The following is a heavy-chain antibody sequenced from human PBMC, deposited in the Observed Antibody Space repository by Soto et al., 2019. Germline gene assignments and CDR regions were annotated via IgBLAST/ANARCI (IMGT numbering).Heavy chain of an antibody. J-gene: IGHJ4*02. CDR2: ITGSSSNL. V-gene: IGHV3-23*01. Sequence: EVQLLDSGGGFVQPGGSLRLSCAASGFPFSSYDMSWVRQAPGKGLEWVSTITGSSSNLYYTDSVKGRFAISRDNSRNILFLQMNSLTAEDTAVYYCAKGGAVYGLLTHDYWGQGTLVTVSS. CDR1: GFPFSSYD. D-gene: IGHD3-9*01. CDR3: AKGGAVYGLLTHDY.